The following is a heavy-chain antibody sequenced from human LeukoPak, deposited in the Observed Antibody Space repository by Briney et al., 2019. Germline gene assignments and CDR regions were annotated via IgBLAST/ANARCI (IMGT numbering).Heavy chain of an antibody. Sequence: VASVKVSCKASGYTFTGYYMHWVRQAPGQGLEWMGRINPNSGGTNCAQKFQGRVTMTRDTSISTAYMELSRLRSDDTAVYYCAKGPYYYDSSGTYYFDYWGQGTLVTVSS. V-gene: IGHV1-2*06. J-gene: IGHJ4*02. CDR1: GYTFTGYY. D-gene: IGHD3-22*01. CDR3: AKGPYYYDSSGTYYFDY. CDR2: INPNSGGT.